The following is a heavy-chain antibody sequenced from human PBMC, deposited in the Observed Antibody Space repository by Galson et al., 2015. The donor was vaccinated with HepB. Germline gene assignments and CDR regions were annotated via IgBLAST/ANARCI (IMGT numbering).Heavy chain of an antibody. J-gene: IGHJ5*02. Sequence: TLSLTCTVSGASISTDRWWSWVRQPPGKGLEWIAEIHHSGRTNFNPSLKSRVTTSVDKSKNQFSLTLNSVSAADTAVYYCARDAIGRYSLDPWGQGTLVTVSP. CDR3: ARDAIGRYSLDP. D-gene: IGHD2-21*01. CDR1: GASISTDRW. V-gene: IGHV4-4*02. CDR2: IHHSGRT.